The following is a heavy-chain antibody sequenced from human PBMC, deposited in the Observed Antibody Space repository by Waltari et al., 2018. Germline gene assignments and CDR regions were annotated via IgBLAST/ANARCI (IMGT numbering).Heavy chain of an antibody. CDR2: IYASGFT. D-gene: IGHD2-8*01. CDR3: ASGGPRYCTNGVCFNL. J-gene: IGHJ1*01. CDR1: DFSVSDNY. Sequence: EVQFVESGGGLIQPGGSLTLSCAASDFSVSDNYMTWVRQVPGKGLEWVSVIYASGFTYYADSVKGRFTINRDSSNNSLYLQMNSLRAEDTALYYCASGGPRYCTNGVCFNLWGQGTLVTVSS. V-gene: IGHV3-53*01.